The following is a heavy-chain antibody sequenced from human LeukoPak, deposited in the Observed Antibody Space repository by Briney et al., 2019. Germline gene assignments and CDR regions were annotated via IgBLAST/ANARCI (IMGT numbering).Heavy chain of an antibody. CDR3: ARGYDSSGYYYGINWYFDL. D-gene: IGHD3-22*01. Sequence: SETLSPTCAVSGYSISSGYYWGWIRQPPGKGLEWIGSIYHSGSTYYNPSLKSRVTISVDTSKNQFSLKLSSVTAADTAVYYCARGYDSSGYYYGINWYFDLWGRGTLVTVSS. CDR1: GYSISSGYY. CDR2: IYHSGST. J-gene: IGHJ2*01. V-gene: IGHV4-38-2*01.